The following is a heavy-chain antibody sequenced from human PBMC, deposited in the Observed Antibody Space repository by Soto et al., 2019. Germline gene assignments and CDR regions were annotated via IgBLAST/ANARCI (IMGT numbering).Heavy chain of an antibody. D-gene: IGHD6-6*01. J-gene: IGHJ6*02. V-gene: IGHV5-51*01. Sequence: GESLKISCNGSGYSFTSYWIGLVRQMPGKGLEWMGIIYPGDSDTRYSPSFQGQVTISADKSISTAYLQWSSLKDSDTAMYYCAGPSIAGYYYYGMDVWGPGTTVTVSS. CDR1: GYSFTSYW. CDR2: IYPGDSDT. CDR3: AGPSIAGYYYYGMDV.